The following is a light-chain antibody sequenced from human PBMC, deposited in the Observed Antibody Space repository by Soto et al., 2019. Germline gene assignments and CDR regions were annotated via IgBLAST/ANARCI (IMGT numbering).Light chain of an antibody. CDR1: QSVLHNSNNKTY. J-gene: IGKJ3*01. CDR2: WAS. V-gene: IGKV4-1*01. CDR3: QQYYTILT. Sequence: DIVMTQSPDSLAVSLGARATLHCKSSQSVLHNSNNKTYLAWYQQKPGQPPKLLIYWASTRESGVPDRFRGTGSLTDFTPTISSLQPEDVAVYDGQQYYTILTFGPGTKVDIK.